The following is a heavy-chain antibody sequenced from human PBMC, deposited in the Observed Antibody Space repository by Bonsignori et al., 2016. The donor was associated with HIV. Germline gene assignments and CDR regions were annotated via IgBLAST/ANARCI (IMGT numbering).Heavy chain of an antibody. CDR2: ISPNSDDT. CDR1: GYTFAANY. Sequence: QVQLVQSGAEVKNPGASVKVSCKTSGYTFAANYIQWVRQAPGQGLEWLGWISPNSDDTNYAHKFQGRVTMTRDASINTAYMELRNLKSDDTAIYFCARVESEGGFDVWGQGT. CDR3: ARVESEGGFDV. J-gene: IGHJ3*01. D-gene: IGHD2-15*01. V-gene: IGHV1-2*02.